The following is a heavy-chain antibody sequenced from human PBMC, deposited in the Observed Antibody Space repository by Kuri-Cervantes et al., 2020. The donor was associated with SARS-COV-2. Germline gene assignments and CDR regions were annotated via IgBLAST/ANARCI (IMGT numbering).Heavy chain of an antibody. D-gene: IGHD4-17*01. V-gene: IGHV4-39*01. CDR2: IYYSGST. J-gene: IGHJ4*02. Sequence: SETLSLTCTVSGGSISSSSYYWGWIRQPPGKGLEWIGSIYYSGSTYYNPSLKSRVTISVDTSKNQFSLKLSSVTAADTAVYYCAGDYGDERGFFDYWGLGTLVTVSS. CDR3: AGDYGDERGFFDY. CDR1: GGSISSSSYY.